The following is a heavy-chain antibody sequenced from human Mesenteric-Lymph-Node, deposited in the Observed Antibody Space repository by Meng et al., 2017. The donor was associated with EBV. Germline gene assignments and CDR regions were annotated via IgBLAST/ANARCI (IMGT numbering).Heavy chain of an antibody. V-gene: IGHV7-4-1*02. D-gene: IGHD3-16*01. J-gene: IGHJ4*02. CDR3: ARDWSSVIMNKGNY. CDR1: GYTFTAYA. Sequence: QVNRVQFGSELKKPGGAVRVSCKASGYTFTAYAMNWGRQAPGQGLEWMGWIDTNTGSPTYAQGFTGRFVFSLDTSVSTAYLQITSLKADDSAVYYCARDWSSVIMNKGNYWGQGTLVTVSS. CDR2: IDTNTGSP.